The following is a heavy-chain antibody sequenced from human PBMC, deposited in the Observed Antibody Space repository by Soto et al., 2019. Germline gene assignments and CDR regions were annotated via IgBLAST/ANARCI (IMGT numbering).Heavy chain of an antibody. Sequence: GASVKVSCKASGYTFTGYYMHWVRQAPGQGLEWMGWINPNSGGTNYAQKLQGWVTMTRDTSISTAYMELSRLRSDDTSVYYCARDHGLQLSAYYFDYWGQGTLVTVSS. CDR3: ARDHGLQLSAYYFDY. CDR1: GYTFTGYY. D-gene: IGHD6-13*01. J-gene: IGHJ4*02. V-gene: IGHV1-2*04. CDR2: INPNSGGT.